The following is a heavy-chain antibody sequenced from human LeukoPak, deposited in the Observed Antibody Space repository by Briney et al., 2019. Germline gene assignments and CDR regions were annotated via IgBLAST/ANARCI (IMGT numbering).Heavy chain of an antibody. CDR2: ISGGDNT. CDR3: ARHLEQLLAYFDY. CDR1: GFTFNNYA. V-gene: IGHV3-23*01. J-gene: IGHJ4*02. D-gene: IGHD6-13*01. Sequence: GSLRLSCAASGFTFNNYAMSWVRHSPGTGLEWVSAISGGDNTYHAGSVKGRFTISRDNSKNTLQLQMNSLRAEDTAVYYCARHLEQLLAYFDYWGQGALVTVSS.